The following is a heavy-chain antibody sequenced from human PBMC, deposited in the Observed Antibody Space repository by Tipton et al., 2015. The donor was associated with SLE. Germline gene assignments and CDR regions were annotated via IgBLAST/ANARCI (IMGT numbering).Heavy chain of an antibody. V-gene: IGHV4-39*01. CDR3: ARQGYYGSGRARLYYYYMDV. CDR1: GGSISSSSYY. CDR2: IYYSGST. Sequence: TLSLTCTVSGGSISSSSYYWGWIRQPPGKGLEWIGSIYYSGSTYYNPSLKSRVTISVDTSKNQFSLKLSSVTAADTAVYYCARQGYYGSGRARLYYYYMDVWGKGTTVTVSS. D-gene: IGHD3-10*01. J-gene: IGHJ6*03.